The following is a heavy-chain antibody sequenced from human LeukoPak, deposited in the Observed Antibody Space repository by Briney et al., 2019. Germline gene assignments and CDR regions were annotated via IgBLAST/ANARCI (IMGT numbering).Heavy chain of an antibody. D-gene: IGHD3-22*01. CDR2: ISGSGGST. J-gene: IGHJ4*02. CDR1: GFTFSSYA. CDR3: AKGGLGYYDSSGSFDY. V-gene: IGHV3-23*01. Sequence: GWSLRLSCAASGFTFSSYAMSWVRQAPGKGLEWVSAISGSGGSTYYADSVKGRFTISRDNSKNTLYLQMNSLRAEDTAVYYCAKGGLGYYDSSGSFDYWGQGTLVTVSS.